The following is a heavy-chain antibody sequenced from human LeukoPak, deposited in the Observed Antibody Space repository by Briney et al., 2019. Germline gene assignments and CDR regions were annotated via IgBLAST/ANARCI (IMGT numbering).Heavy chain of an antibody. CDR2: IYYSGST. CDR3: ARGPPPDFDY. J-gene: IGHJ4*02. Sequence: SETLSLTCTVSGGSISSYYWSWIWQPPGKGLEWIGYIYYSGSTNYNPSLKSRVTLSVDTSKNQFSLKLSSVTAADTAVYYCARGPPPDFDYWGRGTLVTVSS. V-gene: IGHV4-59*12. CDR1: GGSISSYY.